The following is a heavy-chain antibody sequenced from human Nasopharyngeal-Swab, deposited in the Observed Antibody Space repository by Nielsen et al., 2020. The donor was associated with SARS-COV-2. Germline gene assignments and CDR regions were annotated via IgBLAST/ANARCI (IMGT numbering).Heavy chain of an antibody. Sequence: GESLKISCAASGFTFSSYSMNWVRQAPGKGLEWVSYISSSSTIYYADSVKGRFTISRDNAKNSLYLQMNSLRAEDTAVYYCAREGRWELPVLFDYWGQGTLVTVSS. CDR3: AREGRWELPVLFDY. D-gene: IGHD1-26*01. J-gene: IGHJ4*02. CDR1: GFTFSSYS. V-gene: IGHV3-48*04. CDR2: ISSSSTI.